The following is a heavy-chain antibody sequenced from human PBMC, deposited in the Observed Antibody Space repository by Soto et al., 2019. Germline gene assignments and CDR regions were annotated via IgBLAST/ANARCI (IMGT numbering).Heavy chain of an antibody. V-gene: IGHV3-48*02. CDR3: ARDQTMTTSPNWFDP. D-gene: IGHD4-4*01. CDR1: GFTFSSYS. Sequence: PGGSLRLSCAASGFTFSSYSMNWVRQAPGKGLEWVSYISSSSSTIYYADSVKGRFTISRDNAKNSLYLQMNSLRDEDTAVYYCARDQTMTTSPNWFDPWGQGTLVTVSS. J-gene: IGHJ5*02. CDR2: ISSSSSTI.